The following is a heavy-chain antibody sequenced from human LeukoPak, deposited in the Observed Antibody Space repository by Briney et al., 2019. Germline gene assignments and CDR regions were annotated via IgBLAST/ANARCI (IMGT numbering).Heavy chain of an antibody. D-gene: IGHD3-10*01. CDR3: TTVDGSGSLDY. CDR2: IKSKTDGGTT. CDR1: GFTFSNAW. V-gene: IGHV3-15*01. J-gene: IGHJ4*02. Sequence: GGSLRLSCAASGFTFSNAWMSWVRQAPGKGREWVGRIKSKTDGGTTDYAAPVKGRFTISRDDSKNTLYVQMNSLKTEDTAVYYCTTVDGSGSLDYWGQGTLVTVSS.